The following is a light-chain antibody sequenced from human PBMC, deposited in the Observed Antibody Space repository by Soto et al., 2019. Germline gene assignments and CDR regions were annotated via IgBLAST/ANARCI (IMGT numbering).Light chain of an antibody. J-gene: IGKJ5*01. V-gene: IGKV3-15*01. CDR3: HQYNNWPPIS. Sequence: EIVMTQSPATLSVSPGERATLSCRASQSVSIKLAWYQQKPGQAPRLLIYDTSTRATGIPARFSGGGAGTEFSLTISSLQSEDFAVHYCHQYNNWPPISFGQGTRLEIK. CDR2: DTS. CDR1: QSVSIK.